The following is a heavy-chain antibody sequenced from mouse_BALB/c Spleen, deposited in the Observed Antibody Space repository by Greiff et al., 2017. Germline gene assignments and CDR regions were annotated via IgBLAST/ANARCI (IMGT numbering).Heavy chain of an antibody. CDR1: GFTFSSYT. J-gene: IGHJ3*01. Sequence: EVQRVESGGGLVKPGGSLKLSCAASGFTFSSYTMSWVRQTPEKRLEWVATISSGGSYTYYPDSVKGRFTISRDNAKNTLYLQMSSLKSEDTAMYYCTRDNYDFQAWFAYWGQGTLVTVSA. CDR2: ISSGGSYT. V-gene: IGHV5-6-4*01. CDR3: TRDNYDFQAWFAY. D-gene: IGHD2-4*01.